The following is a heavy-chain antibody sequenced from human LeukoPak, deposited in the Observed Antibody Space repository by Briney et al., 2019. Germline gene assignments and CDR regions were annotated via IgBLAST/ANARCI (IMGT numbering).Heavy chain of an antibody. CDR2: IRSKAYGGTT. Sequence: GGSRRLSCTASGFTFGDYAMSWVRQAPGKGLEWVSCIRSKAYGGTTEYAASVKGRFTISRDDSKSIAYLQMNSLKTEDTAVYYCTSCSDSSGYSGIDYWGQGTLVTVSS. D-gene: IGHD3-22*01. CDR3: TSCSDSSGYSGIDY. V-gene: IGHV3-49*04. CDR1: GFTFGDYA. J-gene: IGHJ4*02.